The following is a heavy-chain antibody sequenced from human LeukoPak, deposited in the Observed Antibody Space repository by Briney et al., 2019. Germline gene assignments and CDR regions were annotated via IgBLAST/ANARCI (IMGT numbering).Heavy chain of an antibody. CDR2: MNPNSGDT. Sequence: ASVKVSCKASGYTFTGYDINWVRQATGQGLEWMGWMNPNSGDTGYPQKFQGRVTMTRDTSITTAYMELSSLRSEDTAVYYCARSGFGSDISFDLWGQGTLVTVSS. V-gene: IGHV1-8*01. D-gene: IGHD3-10*01. CDR3: ARSGFGSDISFDL. J-gene: IGHJ5*02. CDR1: GYTFTGYD.